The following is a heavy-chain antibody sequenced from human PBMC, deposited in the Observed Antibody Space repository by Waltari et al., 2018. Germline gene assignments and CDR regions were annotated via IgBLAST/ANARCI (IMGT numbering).Heavy chain of an antibody. V-gene: IGHV5-51*01. CDR2: IDPCDSDT. Sequence: EVQLVQSGAEVKKSGESLKISCKGSGYSFTNYWIDWVRQMPGKGLEWMGIIDPCDSDTIYSPSFQGQVTISADKSISTAYLQWSSLKASDTAMYFCARHRQGFCSSSSCNDAFDIWGQGTLVTVSS. CDR3: ARHRQGFCSSSSCNDAFDI. D-gene: IGHD2-2*01. J-gene: IGHJ3*02. CDR1: GYSFTNYW.